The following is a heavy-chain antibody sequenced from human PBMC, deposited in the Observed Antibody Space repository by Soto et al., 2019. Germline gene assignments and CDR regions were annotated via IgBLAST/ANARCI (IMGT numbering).Heavy chain of an antibody. J-gene: IGHJ4*02. CDR1: GFTFSTQD. D-gene: IGHD6-13*01. CDR3: ATLRSAAHFAY. CDR2: IGSSGIDS. V-gene: IGHV3-23*01. Sequence: SLRLSCAASGFTFSTQDMTWVRQAPGKGLEWVSSIGSSGIDSYHADSVRGRFTISRDNSKSTLYLHMTSLTAEDTALYYCATLRSAAHFAYWGQGTLVTVSS.